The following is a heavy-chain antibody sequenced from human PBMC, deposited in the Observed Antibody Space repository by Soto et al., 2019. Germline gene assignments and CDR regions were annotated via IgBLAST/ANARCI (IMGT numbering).Heavy chain of an antibody. V-gene: IGHV3-66*01. CDR1: GVTVSRNY. CDR2: IYGGGNT. CDR3: ARDSTRRETFGY. D-gene: IGHD2-15*01. J-gene: IGHJ4*02. Sequence: EVQLVESGGDLVQPGGSLRLSCAVFGVTVSRNYMSWVRQAPGKGLEWVSVIYGGGNTDYADSVKGRFTISRDNSKNTVWVQMNSLRAEDTAVYYCARDSTRRETFGYWGQGTLVTVSS.